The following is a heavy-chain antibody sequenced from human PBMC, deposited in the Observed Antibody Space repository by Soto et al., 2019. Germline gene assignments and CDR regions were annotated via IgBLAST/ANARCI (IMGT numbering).Heavy chain of an antibody. D-gene: IGHD6-19*01. CDR3: AKDHRVASGGWYSGFDY. Sequence: GGALRLSCAASGLTFSSYAMSWVRQAPGKGLEWVSAISGSGGSTYYADSVKGRFTISRDNSKNTLYLQMNSLRAEDTAVYYCAKDHRVASGGWYSGFDYWGQGTLVTVSS. CDR1: GLTFSSYA. CDR2: ISGSGGST. J-gene: IGHJ4*02. V-gene: IGHV3-23*01.